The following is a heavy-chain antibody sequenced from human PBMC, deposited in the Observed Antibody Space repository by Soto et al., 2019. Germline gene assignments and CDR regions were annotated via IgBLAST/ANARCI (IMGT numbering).Heavy chain of an antibody. V-gene: IGHV3-23*01. CDR1: GFTFSSYA. J-gene: IGHJ5*02. D-gene: IGHD3-10*01. CDR2: ISGSGGST. CDR3: AKTGRGGSGSYFDFDP. Sequence: GGSLRLSCAASGFTFSSYAMSWVRQAPGKGLEWVSAISGSGGSTYYADSVKGRFTISRDNSKNTLYLQMNSLRAEDTAVYYCAKTGRGGSGSYFDFDPWGQGTLVTVSS.